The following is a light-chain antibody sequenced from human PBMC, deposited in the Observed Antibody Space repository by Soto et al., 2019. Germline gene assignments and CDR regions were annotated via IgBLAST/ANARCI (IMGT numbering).Light chain of an antibody. CDR1: QDISNY. CDR3: QQYENLPLT. V-gene: IGKV1-33*01. CDR2: DAS. J-gene: IGKJ4*01. Sequence: DIQMTQSPSSLSASVGDRVTITCQASQDISNYLNWYQQKPGKAPKLLIYDASNLETGVPSSFRGSGSGTDFTFTISSLQPEDISTYYCQQYENLPLTFGGVNKVEIK.